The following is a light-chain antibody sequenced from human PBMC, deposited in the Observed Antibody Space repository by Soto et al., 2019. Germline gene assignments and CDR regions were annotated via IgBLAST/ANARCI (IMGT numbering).Light chain of an antibody. V-gene: IGKV3-15*01. J-gene: IGKJ3*01. CDR1: QSVNSN. Sequence: EIVMTQSPATLSVSPGERATLSCRASQSVNSNLAWYQQKPGQAPRLLIYGASTRATGIPARFSGSGSETEFTLTISSLQSEDFAVYYCQQYNNWPPFTFGPGTKVDIK. CDR2: GAS. CDR3: QQYNNWPPFT.